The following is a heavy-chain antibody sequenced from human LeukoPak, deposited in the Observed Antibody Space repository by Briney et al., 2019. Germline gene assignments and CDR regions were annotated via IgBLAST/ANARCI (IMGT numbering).Heavy chain of an antibody. Sequence: GASVKVSCKASGYTFSTYGVSWVRLAPGQGLEWMGWINGYNNKTNYGQKFQGRVTLTRSTSISTAYMELSSLRSEDTAVYYCTRHTSPTFDYWGQGTLVTVSS. CDR2: INGYNNKT. CDR3: TRHTSPTFDY. V-gene: IGHV1-18*01. D-gene: IGHD2-2*01. J-gene: IGHJ4*02. CDR1: GYTFSTYG.